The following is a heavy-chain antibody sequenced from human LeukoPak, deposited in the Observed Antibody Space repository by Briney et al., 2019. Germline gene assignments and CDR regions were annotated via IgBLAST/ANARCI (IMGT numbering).Heavy chain of an antibody. CDR1: GFTFSSDW. V-gene: IGHV3-74*01. CDR2: ISSDGTIT. Sequence: GGSLRLSCAASGFTFSSDWMHWVRQTPGKGLVWVSRISSDGTITNYADSVKGRFTISRDNAKNTLYVQMNSLRAEDTAVYYCVRGAPYFDNWGQGILVTVSS. CDR3: VRGAPYFDN. J-gene: IGHJ4*02.